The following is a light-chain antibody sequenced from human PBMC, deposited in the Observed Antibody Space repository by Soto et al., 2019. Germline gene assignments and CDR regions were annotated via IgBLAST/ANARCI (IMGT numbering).Light chain of an antibody. CDR3: QQRSNRPRFT. J-gene: IGKJ3*01. CDR1: QSVDNY. V-gene: IGKV3-11*01. CDR2: DVS. Sequence: EIFVTQAPASLSLSLRERATLSCGASQSVDNYLAWYQQKPGQAPRPLIYDVSNRATGTPARFSGSGSGTDFTLSISSLEPEDFAVYYCQQRSNRPRFTFGPGTKVDIK.